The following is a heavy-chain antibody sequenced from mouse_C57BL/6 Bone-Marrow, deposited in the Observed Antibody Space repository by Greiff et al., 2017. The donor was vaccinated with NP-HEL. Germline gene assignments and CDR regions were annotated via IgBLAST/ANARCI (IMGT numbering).Heavy chain of an antibody. CDR1: GYTFTDYY. CDR2: IYPGSGNT. CDR3: ARRGRWYGSSYGYFDV. J-gene: IGHJ1*03. Sequence: VKLQESGAELVRPGASVKLSCKASGYTFTDYYINWVKQRPGQGLEWIARIYPGSGNTYYNEKFKGKATLTAEKSSSTAYMQLSSLTSEDSAVYFCARRGRWYGSSYGYFDVWGTGTTVTVSS. D-gene: IGHD1-1*01. V-gene: IGHV1-76*01.